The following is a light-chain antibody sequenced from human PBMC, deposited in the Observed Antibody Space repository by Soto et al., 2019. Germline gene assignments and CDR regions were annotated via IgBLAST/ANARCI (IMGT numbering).Light chain of an antibody. CDR3: QQRSNWPGT. J-gene: IGKJ1*01. CDR1: QSVSSY. CDR2: DAS. Sequence: EIVLTQSPATLSLSPGERATLSCRASQSVSSYLAWYQQKPGQAPRLLIYDASNRATGIPARFSGSGSGTDFTLTISSPEPEDFAVYYCQQRSNWPGTFSQGTKVEIK. V-gene: IGKV3-11*01.